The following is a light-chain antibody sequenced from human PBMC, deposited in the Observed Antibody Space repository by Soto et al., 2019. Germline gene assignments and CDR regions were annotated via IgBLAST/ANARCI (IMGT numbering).Light chain of an antibody. CDR3: HKYNRAPFA. V-gene: IGKV1-27*01. CDR2: AAS. J-gene: IGKJ3*01. CDR1: QGITDF. Sequence: DIQMTQSPSSLSASIGDRVTITGRASQGITDFLAWNQQKPGKVPKLLIYAASTLQSGVPSRCSGSGSGTDFTLTISSLQHEDVATYYCHKYNRAPFAFGPGTKVDIK.